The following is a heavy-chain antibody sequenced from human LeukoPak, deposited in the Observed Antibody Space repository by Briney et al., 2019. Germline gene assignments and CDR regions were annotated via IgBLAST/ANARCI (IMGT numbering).Heavy chain of an antibody. V-gene: IGHV4-59*01. CDR3: ARRAYSSGYYFFDY. Sequence: PSETPSLTCTVSGGSTSSYFWNWIRQPPGKGPEWIGYIYYSGSTNYNPSLKSRVTISIDTSKNQFSLKLSSVTAADTAVYYCARRAYSSGYYFFDYWGQGTLVTVSS. J-gene: IGHJ4*02. CDR2: IYYSGST. CDR1: GGSTSSYF. D-gene: IGHD3-22*01.